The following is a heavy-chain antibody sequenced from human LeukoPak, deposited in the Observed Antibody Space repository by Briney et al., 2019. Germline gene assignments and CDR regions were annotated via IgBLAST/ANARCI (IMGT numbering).Heavy chain of an antibody. J-gene: IGHJ4*02. Sequence: GGSLRLSCAASRFTVSSNYMSWVRQAPEKGLEWVSVIYSGDNTYYADSVKGRFTISRDNSKNTVYLQMDSLRAEDTAVYYCARAGLDSSGQHPHDYWGQGTLVTVSS. CDR3: ARAGLDSSGQHPHDY. CDR2: IYSGDNT. D-gene: IGHD3-22*01. CDR1: RFTVSSNY. V-gene: IGHV3-66*02.